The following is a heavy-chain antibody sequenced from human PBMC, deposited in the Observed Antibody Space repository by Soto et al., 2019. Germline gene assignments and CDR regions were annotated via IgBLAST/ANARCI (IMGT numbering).Heavy chain of an antibody. CDR2: ISAYNGNT. CDR3: ARGVATTDFDY. V-gene: IGHV1-18*01. CDR1: CYTLTRYC. J-gene: IGHJ4*02. Sequence: GGPGKVSCKASCYTLTRYCIRCVRQAPGQGLEWMGWISAYNGNTNYAQKLQGRVTMTTDTSTSTAYMELRSLRSDDTAVYYCARGVATTDFDYWGQGTLVTVSS. D-gene: IGHD5-12*01.